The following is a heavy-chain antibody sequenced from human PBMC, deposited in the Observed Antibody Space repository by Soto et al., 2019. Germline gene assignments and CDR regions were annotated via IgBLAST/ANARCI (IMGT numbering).Heavy chain of an antibody. Sequence: ASVKVSCKASGYTFTSYAMHWVRQAPGQRLEWMGWINAGNGNTKYSQKFQGRVTIARDTSASTAYMELSSLRSEYTAVYYCARAEQLVHFDNWSQGTLVTASS. CDR3: ARAEQLVHFDN. V-gene: IGHV1-3*01. CDR1: GYTFTSYA. D-gene: IGHD6-13*01. J-gene: IGHJ4*02. CDR2: INAGNGNT.